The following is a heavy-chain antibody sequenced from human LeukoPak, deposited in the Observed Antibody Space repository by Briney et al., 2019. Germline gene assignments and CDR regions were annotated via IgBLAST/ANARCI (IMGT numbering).Heavy chain of an antibody. V-gene: IGHV1-69*13. CDR2: IIPIFGTA. Sequence: ASVKVSCKASGGTFSSYAISWVRQAPGQGLEWMGGIIPIFGTANYAQKFQGRVTITADESTSTAYMELSSLRSEDTAVYYCARAPPSVATGGYYYYYMDVWGKGTTVTVSS. CDR1: GGTFSSYA. J-gene: IGHJ6*03. CDR3: ARAPPSVATGGYYYYYMDV. D-gene: IGHD5-12*01.